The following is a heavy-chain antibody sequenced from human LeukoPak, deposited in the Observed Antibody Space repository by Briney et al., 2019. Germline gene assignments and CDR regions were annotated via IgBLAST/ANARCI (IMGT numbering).Heavy chain of an antibody. CDR3: ARDCGRSTCYWFDR. D-gene: IGHD2-2*01. CDR2: INPNSGGT. CDR1: GYTFTDYY. V-gene: IGHV1-2*02. J-gene: IGHJ5*02. Sequence: ASVKVSCKASGYTFTDYYIHWVRQAPEQGLEWLGWINPNSGGTNYAQKFQGRVTMTRDTSINTAYMELGSLRSDDTAVYYSARDCGRSTCYWFDRWGQGTLVTVSS.